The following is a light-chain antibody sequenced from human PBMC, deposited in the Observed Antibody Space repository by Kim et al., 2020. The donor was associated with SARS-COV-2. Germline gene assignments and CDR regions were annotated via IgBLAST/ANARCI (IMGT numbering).Light chain of an antibody. CDR2: DVF. V-gene: IGKV3-11*01. CDR1: QNIRNR. J-gene: IGKJ1*01. Sequence: LSPGETATLSCRASQNIRNRLAWYQQTPGQAPRLLIYDVFNRATGIPARFSASGFGTDFTLTISSLEPEDFAVYYCQQRTNWPRTFGQGTKVDIK. CDR3: QQRTNWPRT.